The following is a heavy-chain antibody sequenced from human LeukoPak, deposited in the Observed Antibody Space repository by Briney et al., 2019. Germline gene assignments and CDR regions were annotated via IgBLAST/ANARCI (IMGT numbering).Heavy chain of an antibody. CDR1: RYTFTGYY. D-gene: IGHD2-15*01. CDR2: INPKSGGT. J-gene: IGHJ4*02. CDR3: AGGYCSGCSCYSFDC. V-gene: IGHV1-2*02. Sequence: ASVKVSRKPSRYTFTGYYMPWVRHAPAQGRGWMGWINPKSGGTNYAQKFQGRVTMTRETSISTANIELSRVRSDETAVYYCAGGYCSGCSCYSFDCWGQGTLVTVSS.